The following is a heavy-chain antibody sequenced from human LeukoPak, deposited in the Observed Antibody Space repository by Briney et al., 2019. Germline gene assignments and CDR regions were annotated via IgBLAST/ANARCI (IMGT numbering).Heavy chain of an antibody. Sequence: GGSLRLSCAASGFTFSSYAMRWVRQAPGGGLEWVSAISGSGGSTYYADSVKGRFTSSRDNSKNTLYLQMNSLRAEDTAVYYCAKDERGYSYGLFDYWGQGTLVTVSS. CDR1: GFTFSSYA. D-gene: IGHD5-18*01. CDR2: ISGSGGST. CDR3: AKDERGYSYGLFDY. J-gene: IGHJ4*02. V-gene: IGHV3-23*01.